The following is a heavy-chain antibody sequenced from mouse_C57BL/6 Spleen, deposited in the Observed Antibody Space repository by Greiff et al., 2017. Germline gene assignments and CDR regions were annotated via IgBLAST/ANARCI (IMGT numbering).Heavy chain of an antibody. Sequence: EVQLQQSGPELVKPGASVKISCKASGYTFTDYYMNWVKQSHGKSLEWIGDINPNNGGTSYNQKFKGKATLTVDKSSSTAYMELRSLTSEDSAVYYCARGRDYSTYYCDYWGQGTTLTVSS. CDR1: GYTFTDYY. CDR2: INPNNGGT. J-gene: IGHJ2*01. V-gene: IGHV1-26*01. D-gene: IGHD2-5*01. CDR3: ARGRDYSTYYCDY.